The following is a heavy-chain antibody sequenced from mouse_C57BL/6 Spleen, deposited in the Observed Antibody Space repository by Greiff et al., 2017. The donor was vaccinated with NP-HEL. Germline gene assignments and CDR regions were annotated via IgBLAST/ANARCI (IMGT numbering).Heavy chain of an antibody. V-gene: IGHV5-6*01. CDR1: GFTFSSYG. CDR3: ERNGKYSNYVDWYFDV. J-gene: IGHJ1*03. CDR2: ISSGGSYT. D-gene: IGHD2-5*01. Sequence: EVKLVESGGDLVKPGGSLKLSCAASGFTFSSYGLSWVRQTPDKRLEWVATISSGGSYTYYPDSVKGRFTISRDNAKNTLYLQMSSLKSEDTAMYYCERNGKYSNYVDWYFDVWGTGTTVTVAS.